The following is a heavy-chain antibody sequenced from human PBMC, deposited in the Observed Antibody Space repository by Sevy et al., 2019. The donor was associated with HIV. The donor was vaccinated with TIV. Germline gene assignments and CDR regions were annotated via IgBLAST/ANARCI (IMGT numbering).Heavy chain of an antibody. V-gene: IGHV4-59*01. Sequence: SETLSLTCTVSGGSISSYYWSWIRQPPGKGLEWIGYIYYSGSTNYNPSLKSQVTISVDTSKNQFSLKLSSVTAADTAVYYCARDSPVPFRYCSGGSCRYYYYGMDVWGQGTTVTVSS. CDR2: IYYSGST. J-gene: IGHJ6*02. D-gene: IGHD2-15*01. CDR1: GGSISSYY. CDR3: ARDSPVPFRYCSGGSCRYYYYGMDV.